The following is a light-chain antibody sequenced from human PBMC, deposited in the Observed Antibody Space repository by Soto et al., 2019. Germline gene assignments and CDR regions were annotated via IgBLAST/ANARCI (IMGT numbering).Light chain of an antibody. CDR1: QSISSY. CDR2: AAS. J-gene: IGKJ4*01. Sequence: DRVTITCRASQSISSYLNWYQQKPGKAPKLLIYAASSLQXXVXSXXSGSGSGTDFTLTISSLQPEDFATYYCQQSYSTPLTFGGGTKVEIK. V-gene: IGKV1-39*01. CDR3: QQSYSTPLT.